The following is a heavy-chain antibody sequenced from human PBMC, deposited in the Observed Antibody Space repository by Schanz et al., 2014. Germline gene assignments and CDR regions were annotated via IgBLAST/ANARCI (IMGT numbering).Heavy chain of an antibody. D-gene: IGHD3-10*01. J-gene: IGHJ3*02. CDR2: IGVDGTTT. CDR3: AKGRFGELSAFDI. V-gene: IGHV3-23*04. Sequence: EVQLVESGGGLVQPGGSLRLSCLASGFAFSSYGMNWLRQAPGKGLEWVSVIGVDGTTTYYADSGKGRFTISRDNSKSTLYLQMNSLRAEDTAVYYCAKGRFGELSAFDIWGQGTMVTVSS. CDR1: GFAFSSYG.